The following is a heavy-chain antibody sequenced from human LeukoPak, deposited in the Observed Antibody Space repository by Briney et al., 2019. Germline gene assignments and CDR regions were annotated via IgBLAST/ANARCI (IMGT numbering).Heavy chain of an antibody. CDR3: AREFLEWLLAGLRYYYYGMDV. CDR1: GFTFSSYA. Sequence: GGSLRLSCAASGFTFSSYAMHWVRQAPGKGLEWVAVISYDGSNKYYADSVKGRFTISRDNSKNTLYLQMNSLRAEDTAVYYCAREFLEWLLAGLRYYYYGMDVGGQGTTVTVSS. V-gene: IGHV3-30-3*01. D-gene: IGHD3-3*01. J-gene: IGHJ6*02. CDR2: ISYDGSNK.